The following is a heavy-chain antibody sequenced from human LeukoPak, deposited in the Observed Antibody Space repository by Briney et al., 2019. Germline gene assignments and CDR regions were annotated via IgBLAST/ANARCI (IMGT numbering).Heavy chain of an antibody. CDR2: VYYSGST. CDR3: ARALDDYGDQTGLGP. J-gene: IGHJ5*02. V-gene: IGHV4-30-4*01. Sequence: SETLSLTCTVSGGSISSGDYYWSWIRQPPGKGLEWIGYVYYSGSTYYNPSLKSRVTISVDTSKNQFSLKLSSVIAADTAVYYCARALDDYGDQTGLGPWGQGTLVTVSS. D-gene: IGHD4-17*01. CDR1: GGSISSGDYY.